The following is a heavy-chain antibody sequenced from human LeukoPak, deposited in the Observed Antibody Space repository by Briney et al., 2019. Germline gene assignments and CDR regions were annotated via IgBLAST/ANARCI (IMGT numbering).Heavy chain of an antibody. D-gene: IGHD6-13*01. CDR1: GFTFSSYG. Sequence: GGSLRLSCAASGFTFSSYGMHWVRQAPGKGLEWVSAISGSGGNTYYADSVKGRSTISRDNSKNTLYLQMNSLRAEDTAVYYCAKLAAAGGGYWGQGTLVTVSS. CDR3: AKLAAAGGGY. J-gene: IGHJ4*02. V-gene: IGHV3-23*01. CDR2: ISGSGGNT.